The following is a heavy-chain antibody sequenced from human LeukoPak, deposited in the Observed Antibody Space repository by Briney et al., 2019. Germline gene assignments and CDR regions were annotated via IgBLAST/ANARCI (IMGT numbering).Heavy chain of an antibody. CDR3: ARIGRRLTVDY. Sequence: SGPTLVKPTQTLTLTCTFSGFSLSISGMRVTWIRKPPGKALEWLARIDWDDDKFYSASLKTRLSISKDTSKAQVVLTMTDMAPADTGTYYYARIGRRLTVDYWGPGTPVTVSA. V-gene: IGHV2-70*04. CDR1: GFSLSISGMR. J-gene: IGHJ4*02. D-gene: IGHD1-1*01. CDR2: IDWDDDK.